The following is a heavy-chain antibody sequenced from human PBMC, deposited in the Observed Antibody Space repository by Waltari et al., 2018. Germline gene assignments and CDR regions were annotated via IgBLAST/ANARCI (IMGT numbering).Heavy chain of an antibody. CDR3: ARVGRDRELYYYYYMDV. D-gene: IGHD1-26*01. Sequence: QVQLVQSGAEVKKPGSSVKVSCKASGGTFSRYAISWVRQAPGQGLEWMGGIFPIFGTANYAQQFQGRVTITTDESTSTAYMELSSLRSEDTTVYYCARVGRDRELYYYYYMDVWGQGTTVTVSS. V-gene: IGHV1-69*05. CDR2: IFPIFGTA. J-gene: IGHJ6*03. CDR1: GGTFSRYA.